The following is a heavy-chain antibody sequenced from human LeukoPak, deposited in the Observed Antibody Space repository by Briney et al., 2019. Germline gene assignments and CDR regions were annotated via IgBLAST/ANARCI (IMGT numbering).Heavy chain of an antibody. CDR3: AKELLGYSYGSY. V-gene: IGHV3-30-3*02. J-gene: IGHJ4*02. CDR1: GFTFRSHA. Sequence: GTSLRLSCATSGFTFRSHAMHWVRQSPGKGLEWVAQIWYDGSNKYYADSVKGRFSVSRDNSKNTVDLQMNSLRPEDTAVYYCAKELLGYSYGSYWGQGTLVTVSS. D-gene: IGHD5-18*01. CDR2: IWYDGSNK.